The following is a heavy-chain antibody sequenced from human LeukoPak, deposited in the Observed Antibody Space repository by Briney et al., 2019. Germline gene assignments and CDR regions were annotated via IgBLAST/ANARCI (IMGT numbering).Heavy chain of an antibody. Sequence: SETLSLTCTVSGDSISSSNYYWGWIRQPPGKGLEWIGTTLYIGGTYYSPSFKSRVSISADTSKNQFPLNLSSVTAADTAVYYCATRAVAGLVLVSPFDYWGQGTLVTVSS. CDR3: ATRAVAGLVLVSPFDY. V-gene: IGHV4-39*01. J-gene: IGHJ4*02. CDR2: TLYIGGT. CDR1: GDSISSSNYY. D-gene: IGHD6-19*01.